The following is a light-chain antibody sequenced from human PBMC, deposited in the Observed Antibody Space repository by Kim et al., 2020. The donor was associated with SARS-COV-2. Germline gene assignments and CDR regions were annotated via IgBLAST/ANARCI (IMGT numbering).Light chain of an antibody. Sequence: QLVLTQPPSVSGAPGQRVTISCTGSSSNIGAGYDVHWYQHLPGTAPKLLIYGNNNRPSGVPDRFSGSKSGTSASLAITGLQAEDDADYYCQSYDSSLSVFVVFGGGTQLTVL. V-gene: IGLV1-40*01. CDR2: GNN. J-gene: IGLJ2*01. CDR3: QSYDSSLSVFVV. CDR1: SSNIGAGYD.